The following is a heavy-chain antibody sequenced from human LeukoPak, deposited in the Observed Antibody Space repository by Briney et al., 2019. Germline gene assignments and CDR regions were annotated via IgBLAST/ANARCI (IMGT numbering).Heavy chain of an antibody. V-gene: IGHV1-46*01. CDR3: ARVYGSPGEIFGVVIDPPTDY. CDR2: INPSGGST. D-gene: IGHD3-3*01. CDR1: GYTVTSYY. J-gene: IGHJ4*02. Sequence: ASVKVSCKASGYTVTSYYMHWVRQAPGQGLEWMGIINPSGGSTSYAQKFQGRVTMTRDTSTSTVYMELSSLRSEDTAVYYCARVYGSPGEIFGVVIDPPTDYWGQGTLVTVSS.